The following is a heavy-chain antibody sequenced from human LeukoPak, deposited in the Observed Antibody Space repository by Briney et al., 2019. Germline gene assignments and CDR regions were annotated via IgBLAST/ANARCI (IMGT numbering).Heavy chain of an antibody. V-gene: IGHV4-4*02. D-gene: IGHD3-10*01. Sequence: SETLSLTCVVSGGSITSGNWWSWVRQPPGKGLEWIADIYHSGATAHNSSLLSRITISLDKSKNQFSLKLASVTAADTAMYYCARVGRGSGDFIHPFDIWGPGTMVSVSS. CDR2: IYHSGAT. CDR1: GGSITSGNW. J-gene: IGHJ3*02. CDR3: ARVGRGSGDFIHPFDI.